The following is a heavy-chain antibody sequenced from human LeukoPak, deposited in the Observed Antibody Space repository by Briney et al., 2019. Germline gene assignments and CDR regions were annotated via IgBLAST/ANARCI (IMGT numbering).Heavy chain of an antibody. CDR2: ISWNSGSI. Sequence: GGSLRLSCAVSGFTFEDYAMHWVRQAPGKGLDWVAAISWNSGSINYADSVKGRFTISRDNAENSLYLQMNSLTAEDTAVYYCARDNDLLRYFDWPLDYWGQGTLVTVSS. D-gene: IGHD3-9*01. J-gene: IGHJ4*02. CDR1: GFTFEDYA. CDR3: ARDNDLLRYFDWPLDY. V-gene: IGHV3-9*01.